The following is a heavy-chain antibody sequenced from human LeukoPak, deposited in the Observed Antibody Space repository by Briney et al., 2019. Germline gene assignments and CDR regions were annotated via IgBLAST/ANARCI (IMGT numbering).Heavy chain of an antibody. Sequence: ASETLSLTCTVSGDSISSHYWTWIRQPPGKGLEWIGYIYYSGGTNYNPSLQSRVTMSVDTSKNHFSLRLGSVTAADTAVYYCARGRGYSGYDLDWYFDLWGRGTLVTVSS. CDR1: GDSISSHY. J-gene: IGHJ2*01. V-gene: IGHV4-59*11. CDR2: IYYSGGT. CDR3: ARGRGYSGYDLDWYFDL. D-gene: IGHD5-12*01.